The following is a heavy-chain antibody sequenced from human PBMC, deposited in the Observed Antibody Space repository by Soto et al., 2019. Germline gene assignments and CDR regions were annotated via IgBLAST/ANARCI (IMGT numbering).Heavy chain of an antibody. J-gene: IGHJ4*02. Sequence: QVQLVESGGGLVKPGGSLRLSCAASGFTFTDYYMNWIRQAPGKGLAWVSYISSTGTYTNYADSVKGRFTISRDNAKNSLYLQMNSLRAEDTAVYDCARDANYAANWCQGTLVTVSS. CDR2: ISSTGTYT. CDR1: GFTFTDYY. CDR3: ARDANYAAN. D-gene: IGHD1-7*01. V-gene: IGHV3-11*05.